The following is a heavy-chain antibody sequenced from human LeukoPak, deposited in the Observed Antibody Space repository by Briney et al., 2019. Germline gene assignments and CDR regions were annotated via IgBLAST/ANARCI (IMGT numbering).Heavy chain of an antibody. CDR1: GYTFTSYG. Sequence: ASVKVSCKASGYTFTSYGISWVRQAPGQGLEWFGWISTYNGNTHYAQKLQGRVTMTTDTSTTTAYMELRSLRSDDTAVYYCARDYRTGFDYWGQGTLVTVSS. D-gene: IGHD7-27*01. CDR3: ARDYRTGFDY. CDR2: ISTYNGNT. J-gene: IGHJ4*02. V-gene: IGHV1-18*01.